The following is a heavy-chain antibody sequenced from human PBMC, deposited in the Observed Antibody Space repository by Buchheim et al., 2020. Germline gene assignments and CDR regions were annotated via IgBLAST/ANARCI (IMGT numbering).Heavy chain of an antibody. V-gene: IGHV3-21*01. CDR2: ISSSSSYI. CDR3: ARDSTIFGARHGMDV. D-gene: IGHD3-3*01. CDR1: GFTFSSYS. Sequence: EVQLVESGGGLVKPGGSLRLSCAASGFTFSSYSMNWVRQAPGKGLEWVSSISSSSSYIYYADSVKGRFTISRDNAKNSLYLQMNSLRAEDTAVYYCARDSTIFGARHGMDVWGQGTT. J-gene: IGHJ6*02.